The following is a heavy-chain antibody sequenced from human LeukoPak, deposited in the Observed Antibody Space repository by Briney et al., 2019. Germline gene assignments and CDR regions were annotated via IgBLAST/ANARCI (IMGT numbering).Heavy chain of an antibody. CDR3: ARSTMIVVEFDY. V-gene: IGHV1-46*01. J-gene: IGHJ4*02. D-gene: IGHD3-22*01. CDR2: INPSGGST. CDR1: GYTFTSYD. Sequence: ASVKVSCKASGYTFTSYDMHWVRQAPGQGLEWMGIINPSGGSTSYAQKFQGRVTMTRDMSTSTVYIELSSLRSEDTAVYYCARSTMIVVEFDYWGQGTLVTVSS.